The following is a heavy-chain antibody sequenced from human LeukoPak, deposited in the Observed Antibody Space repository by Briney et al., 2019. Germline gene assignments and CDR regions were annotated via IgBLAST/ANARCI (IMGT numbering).Heavy chain of an antibody. CDR3: ARVVGARRESGYYGMAV. D-gene: IGHD6-6*01. CDR2: IIPIFGTA. CDR1: GGTFSSYA. J-gene: IGHJ6*02. Sequence: ASVKVSCKTSGGTFSSYAISWVRQTPGQGLVWMGGIIPIFGTANYAQKFQGRVTITADESTSTAYMELSSLRSEDTAVYYCARVVGARRESGYYGMAVWGQGTTVTVSS. V-gene: IGHV1-69*13.